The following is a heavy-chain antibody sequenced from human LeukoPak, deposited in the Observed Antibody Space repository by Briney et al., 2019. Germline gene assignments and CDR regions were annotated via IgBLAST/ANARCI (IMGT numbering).Heavy chain of an antibody. CDR2: ISAYNGNT. CDR1: GYTFTSYG. V-gene: IGHV1-18*01. Sequence: ASVKVSCKASGYTFTSYGISWVRQAPGQGLEWMGWISAYNGNTNYAQKLQGRVTMTTDTSTSTAYIELSSPLSESTAVYYCARGHSDLGYDFWTGYSYWGQGPLATVSS. J-gene: IGHJ4*02. D-gene: IGHD3-3*01. CDR3: ARGHSDLGYDFWTGYSY.